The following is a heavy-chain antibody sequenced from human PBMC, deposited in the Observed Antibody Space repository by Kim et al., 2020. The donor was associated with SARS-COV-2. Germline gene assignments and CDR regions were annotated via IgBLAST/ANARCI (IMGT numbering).Heavy chain of an antibody. CDR1: GGSFSGYY. Sequence: SETLSLTCAVYGGSFSGYYWTWIRQPPGEGLEWIGEINHSGTTYYTPSLKSRVTISVDTSKNQFSLKLSSVTAADTAVYYCARGLASGYDQTVYFDYWGQGMLVTVSS. CDR3: ARGLASGYDQTVYFDY. V-gene: IGHV4-34*01. CDR2: INHSGTT. D-gene: IGHD5-12*01. J-gene: IGHJ4*02.